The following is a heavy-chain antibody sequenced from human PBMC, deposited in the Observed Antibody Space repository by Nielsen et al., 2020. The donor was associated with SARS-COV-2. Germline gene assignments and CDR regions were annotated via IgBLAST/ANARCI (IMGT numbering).Heavy chain of an antibody. CDR1: GFTFSSYG. Sequence: GESLKISCAASGFTFSSYGMHWVRQAPGKGLEWVAVIWYDGSNKYYADSVKGRFTISRDNSKNTLYLQMNSLRAEDTAVYYRAREGLEYSSGYYGGFDYWGQGTLVTVSS. V-gene: IGHV3-33*01. D-gene: IGHD3-22*01. CDR3: AREGLEYSSGYYGGFDY. J-gene: IGHJ4*02. CDR2: IWYDGSNK.